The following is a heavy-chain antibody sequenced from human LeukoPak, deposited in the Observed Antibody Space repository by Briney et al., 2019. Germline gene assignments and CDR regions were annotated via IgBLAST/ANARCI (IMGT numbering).Heavy chain of an antibody. Sequence: ASVKVSCKASGYTFTNYYMPWVRQAPGQGLEWMGIINPNLGTTTYAQKFQGRVTMTRDTSTSTVYMELSSLRSEDTAVYYCARGPRERYFDYWGQGTLVTVSS. CDR3: ARGPRERYFDY. J-gene: IGHJ4*02. CDR2: INPNLGTT. CDR1: GYTFTNYY. V-gene: IGHV1-46*01.